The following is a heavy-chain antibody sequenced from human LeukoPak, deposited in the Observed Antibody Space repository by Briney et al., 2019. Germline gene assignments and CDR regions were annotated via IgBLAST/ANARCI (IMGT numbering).Heavy chain of an antibody. CDR1: GGSFSGYY. Sequence: SETLSLTCAVYGGSFSGYYWSWIRQPPGKGLEWIGETNHSGSTNYNPSLKSRVTISVDTSKNQFSLKLSSVTAADTAVYYCARGPLITFGGVIVPFDYWGQGTLVTVSS. V-gene: IGHV4-34*01. D-gene: IGHD3-16*02. CDR2: TNHSGST. CDR3: ARGPLITFGGVIVPFDY. J-gene: IGHJ4*02.